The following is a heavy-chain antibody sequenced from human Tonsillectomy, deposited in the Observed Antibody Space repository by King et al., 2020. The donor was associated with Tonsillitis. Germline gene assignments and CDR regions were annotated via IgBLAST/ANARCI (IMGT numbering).Heavy chain of an antibody. CDR3: ARDIGDWGDY. CDR1: GGTFSSYA. J-gene: IGHJ4*02. Sequence: VQLVESGAEVKKPGSSVTVSCKTSGGTFSSYAFSWVRQAPGQGLEWMGGIIPSFGPAIYAKNFQNRVTITVDKSTSTTYMELSSLRSEDTAVYYCARDIGDWGDYWGQGTLVTVSS. V-gene: IGHV1-69*06. D-gene: IGHD7-27*01. CDR2: IIPSFGPA.